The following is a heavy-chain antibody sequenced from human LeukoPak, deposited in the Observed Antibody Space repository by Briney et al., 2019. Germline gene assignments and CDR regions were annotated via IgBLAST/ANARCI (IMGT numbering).Heavy chain of an antibody. CDR1: GFTFTSYS. J-gene: IGHJ6*02. V-gene: IGHV3-7*03. Sequence: GGSLRLSCAASGFTFTSYSMNWARQAPGEGLEWVASINHNGNVNYYVDSVKGRFTISRDNAKDSLYLQMSNLRAEDTAVYFCARGGGLDVWGQGATVTVSS. CDR3: ARGGGLDV. D-gene: IGHD3-16*01. CDR2: INHNGNVN.